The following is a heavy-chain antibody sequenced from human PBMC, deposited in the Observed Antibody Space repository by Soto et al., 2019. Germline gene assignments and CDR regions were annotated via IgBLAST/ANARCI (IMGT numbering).Heavy chain of an antibody. CDR3: AKETHYDFWSGYYHYGMDV. Sequence: LRLSCAASGFTFSSYAMSWVRQAPGKGLEWVSAISGSGGSTYYADSVKGRFTISRDNSKNTLYLQMNSLRAEDTAVYYCAKETHYDFWSGYYHYGMDVWGQGTTVTVSS. J-gene: IGHJ6*02. CDR2: ISGSGGST. V-gene: IGHV3-23*01. CDR1: GFTFSSYA. D-gene: IGHD3-3*01.